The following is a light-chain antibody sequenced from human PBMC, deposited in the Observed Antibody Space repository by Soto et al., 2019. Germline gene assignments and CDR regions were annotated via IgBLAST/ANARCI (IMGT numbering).Light chain of an antibody. CDR2: AAS. Sequence: DIQMTQSPSSLSASVGDRVTITSRASQGIIDYLAWYQQKPGKAPTLLIYAASTVASGVPSRFSGGGSGTDFTLTISSLQPEDVATYYCQKYNSAPQTFGPGTKVEIK. CDR1: QGIIDY. V-gene: IGKV1-27*01. CDR3: QKYNSAPQT. J-gene: IGKJ1*01.